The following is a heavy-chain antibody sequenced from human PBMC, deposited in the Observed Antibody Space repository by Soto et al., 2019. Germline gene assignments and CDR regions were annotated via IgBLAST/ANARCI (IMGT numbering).Heavy chain of an antibody. V-gene: IGHV2-5*02. J-gene: IGHJ5*02. CDR3: AHRRNTYYDILTGYSKNWFDP. Sequence: QITLKESGPTLVKPTQTLTLTCTFSGFSLSSSGVAVGWIRQPPGKALEWLALIYWDDEKRYSPSLKDRPIITKDTSKNLVILTMTNVDPVDTATYYCAHRRNTYYDILTGYSKNWFDPWGQGTLVTVSS. D-gene: IGHD3-9*01. CDR1: GFSLSSSGVA. CDR2: IYWDDEK.